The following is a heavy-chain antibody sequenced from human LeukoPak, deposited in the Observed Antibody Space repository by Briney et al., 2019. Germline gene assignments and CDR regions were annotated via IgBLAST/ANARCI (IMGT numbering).Heavy chain of an antibody. Sequence: PSETLSLTCTVSGGSISSGGYYWSWIRQHPGKGLEGSGYIYYSGSTYYNPSLKSRVTISVDTSKNQFSLKLSSVTAADTAVYYCARDLKGSGWYGSGAFDIWGQGTMVTVSS. CDR1: GGSISSGGYY. CDR2: IYYSGST. J-gene: IGHJ3*02. D-gene: IGHD6-19*01. CDR3: ARDLKGSGWYGSGAFDI. V-gene: IGHV4-31*03.